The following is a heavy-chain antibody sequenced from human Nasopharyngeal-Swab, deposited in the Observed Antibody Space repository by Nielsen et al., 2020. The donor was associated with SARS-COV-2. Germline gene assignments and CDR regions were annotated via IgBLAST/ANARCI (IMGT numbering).Heavy chain of an antibody. Sequence: VRQAPGKGLEWVAVISYDGSNKYYADSVKGRFTISRDNSKNTLYLQMNSLRAEDTAVYYCARGGEGISLDYWGQGTLVTVSS. D-gene: IGHD3-10*01. CDR3: ARGGEGISLDY. J-gene: IGHJ4*02. V-gene: IGHV3-30*04. CDR2: ISYDGSNK.